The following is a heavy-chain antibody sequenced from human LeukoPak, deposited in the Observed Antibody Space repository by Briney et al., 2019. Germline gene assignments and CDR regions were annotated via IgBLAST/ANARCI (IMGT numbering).Heavy chain of an antibody. CDR1: GFTFSSYG. CDR3: AKGPGYSYGHHFDY. V-gene: IGHV3-30*02. J-gene: IGHJ4*02. D-gene: IGHD5-18*01. CDR2: IRYDGSNK. Sequence: PGGSLRLSCAASGFTFSSYGMHWVRQAPGKGLEWVAFIRYDGSNKYYADSVKGRFTISRDNSKNTLYLQMNSLRAEDTAVYYCAKGPGYSYGHHFDYWGQETLVTVSS.